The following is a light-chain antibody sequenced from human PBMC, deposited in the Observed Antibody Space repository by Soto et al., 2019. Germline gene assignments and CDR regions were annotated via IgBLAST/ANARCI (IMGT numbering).Light chain of an antibody. CDR1: SGDIGSYNR. J-gene: IGLJ2*01. CDR2: EVS. CDR3: SSYTSTTTLEV. V-gene: IGLV2-14*01. Sequence: QSALTQPASVSGSPGQSITISCTGTSGDIGSYNRVSWYQQHPGKAPKLMIYEVSNRPSGVSNRFSASKSGNTASLTISGLQTDDEADYYCSSYTSTTTLEVFGGGTKLTVL.